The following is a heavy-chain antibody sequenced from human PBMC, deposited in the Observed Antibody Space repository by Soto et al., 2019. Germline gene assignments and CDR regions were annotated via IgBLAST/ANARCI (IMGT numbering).Heavy chain of an antibody. D-gene: IGHD2-2*01. J-gene: IGHJ4*02. CDR1: GGSISSYY. Sequence: PSETLSLTCTVSGGSISSYYWSWIRQPPGKGLEWIGNIYYSGSSNYNPSLKSRGTITVDTSKNQFSLKLSSVTAADTAVYYCARYVALVVVPAATDNFDSWGQGTLVTVSS. CDR3: ARYVALVVVPAATDNFDS. V-gene: IGHV4-59*01. CDR2: IYYSGSS.